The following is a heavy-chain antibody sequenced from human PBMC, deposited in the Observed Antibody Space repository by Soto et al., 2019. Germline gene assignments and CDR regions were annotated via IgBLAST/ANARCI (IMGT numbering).Heavy chain of an antibody. Sequence: QVQLVQSGAEVKKPGSSVKVSCKASGGTFSSYAISWVRQAPGQGLEWMGGIIPIFGTANYAQKFQGRVTITADDSTSTAYMELSSLRSEDTAVYYCARDRGAAAGTNYYYGMDVWGQGTTVTVSS. D-gene: IGHD6-13*01. CDR3: ARDRGAAAGTNYYYGMDV. CDR1: GGTFSSYA. V-gene: IGHV1-69*01. J-gene: IGHJ6*02. CDR2: IIPIFGTA.